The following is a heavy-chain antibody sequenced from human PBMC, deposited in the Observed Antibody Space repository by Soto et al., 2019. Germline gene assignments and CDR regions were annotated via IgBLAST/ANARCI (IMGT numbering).Heavy chain of an antibody. D-gene: IGHD3-9*01. V-gene: IGHV3-30*18. J-gene: IGHJ6*02. CDR3: AKESVPYYDILTAHALCCYYGMDV. CDR1: GFTIIGLG. CDR2: ISYDGSNK. Sequence: GGFMRLWCAASGFTIIGLGVHWVCKATSKGLEWVAVISYDGSNKYYADSVKGRFTISRDNSKNTLYLQMNSLRAEDTAVYYCAKESVPYYDILTAHALCCYYGMDVWGQGTTVTVSS.